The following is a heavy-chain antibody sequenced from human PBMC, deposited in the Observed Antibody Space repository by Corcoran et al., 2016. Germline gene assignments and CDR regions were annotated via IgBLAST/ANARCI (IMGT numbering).Heavy chain of an antibody. V-gene: IGHV3-15*01. Sequence: EVQLVESGGGLVKPGGSLRLSCAASGFTFSNAWMSWVRQAPGKGLEWVGRIKSKTDGGTTDYAAPVKGRFTVSRDDSKNTVYLQMNRLRIEDTAVYYWTTGRSLYCSGGSCYSVDYWGQGTLVTVSS. CDR2: IKSKTDGGTT. CDR1: GFTFSNAW. J-gene: IGHJ4*02. D-gene: IGHD2-15*01. CDR3: TTGRSLYCSGGSCYSVDY.